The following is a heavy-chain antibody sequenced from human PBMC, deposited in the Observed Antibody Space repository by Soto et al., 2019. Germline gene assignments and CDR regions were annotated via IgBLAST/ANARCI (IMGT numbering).Heavy chain of an antibody. D-gene: IGHD4-17*01. Sequence: PSETLSLTCAVYGGSFSGYYWSWIRQPPGKGLEWIGEINHSGSTNYNPSLKSRVTISVDTSKNQFSLKLSSVTAADTAVYYCARGKERTTVTYFDYWGQGTLVTSPQ. CDR2: INHSGST. V-gene: IGHV4-34*01. CDR3: ARGKERTTVTYFDY. J-gene: IGHJ4*02. CDR1: GGSFSGYY.